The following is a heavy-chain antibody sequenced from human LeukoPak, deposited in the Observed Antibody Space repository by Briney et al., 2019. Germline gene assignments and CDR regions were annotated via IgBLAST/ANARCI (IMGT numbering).Heavy chain of an antibody. D-gene: IGHD3-10*01. J-gene: IGHJ4*02. CDR2: ISGSGGST. CDR3: AKARYGSGSYYTGNFDH. V-gene: IGHV3-23*01. Sequence: PGGSLRLSCAASGFTFSSYAMSWVRQAPGKGLEWVSAISGSGGSTYYADSVKGRFTISRDNSKNTLYLQMNSLRAEDTAVYYCAKARYGSGSYYTGNFDHWGQGTLVTVSS. CDR1: GFTFSSYA.